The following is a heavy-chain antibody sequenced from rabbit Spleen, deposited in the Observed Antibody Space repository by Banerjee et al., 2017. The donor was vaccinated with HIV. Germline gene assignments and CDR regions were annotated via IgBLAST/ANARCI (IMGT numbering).Heavy chain of an antibody. V-gene: IGHV1S45*01. CDR3: AREGASVSGYYL. J-gene: IGHJ6*01. CDR1: GFDFSSYY. CDR2: IYAGSTGTT. Sequence: QEQLRETGGGLVQPGGSLTLSCKASGFDFSSYYMSWVRQAPGKGLEWIGTIYAGSTGTTDYASWAKGRFTISKTSSTTVTLQMTSLTGADTATYFCAREGASVSGYYLWGQGTLVTVS. D-gene: IGHD1-1*01.